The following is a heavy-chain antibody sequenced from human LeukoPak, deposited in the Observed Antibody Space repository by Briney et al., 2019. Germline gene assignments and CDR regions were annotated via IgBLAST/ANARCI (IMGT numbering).Heavy chain of an antibody. Sequence: PGRSLRLSCAASGFTFSSYGMHWVRQAPGKGLEWVAVIWYGGSNKYYADSVKGRFTISRDNSKNTLYLQMNSLRAEDTAVYYCAKGIGTSKGYSNYGLWYYFDYWGQGTLVTVSS. J-gene: IGHJ4*02. CDR1: GFTFSSYG. CDR3: AKGIGTSKGYSNYGLWYYFDY. CDR2: IWYGGSNK. V-gene: IGHV3-33*06. D-gene: IGHD4-11*01.